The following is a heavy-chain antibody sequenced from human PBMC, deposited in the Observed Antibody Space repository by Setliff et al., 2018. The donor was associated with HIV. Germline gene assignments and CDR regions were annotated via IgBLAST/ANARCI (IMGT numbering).Heavy chain of an antibody. CDR3: AGSAGYFVKAD. V-gene: IGHV3-7*01. CDR2: INQNGREK. CDR1: GFTSGFTFTNYW. J-gene: IGHJ4*02. D-gene: IGHD6-13*01. Sequence: PGGSLRLSCAASGFTSGFTFTNYWMSWVRQAPGKGLEWVANINQNGREKYYVDSVKGRFTISRDNAKNSVYLQMNSLRVEDSAVYFCAGSAGYFVKADWGQGILVTVSS.